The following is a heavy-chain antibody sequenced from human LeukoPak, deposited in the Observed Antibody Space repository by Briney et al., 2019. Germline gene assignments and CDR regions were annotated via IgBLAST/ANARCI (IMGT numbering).Heavy chain of an antibody. CDR3: ARAQYNTWPPAPIDY. V-gene: IGHV1-69*13. CDR1: GYTFTSYG. Sequence: GASVKVSCKASGYTFTSYGISWVRQAPGQGLEWMGEIIPIFRSATYAQKFQGRVTITADESTTTAFMELSSLRSDDTAVYHCARAQYNTWPPAPIDYWGQGTLVTVSS. CDR2: IIPIFRSA. J-gene: IGHJ4*02. D-gene: IGHD1-1*01.